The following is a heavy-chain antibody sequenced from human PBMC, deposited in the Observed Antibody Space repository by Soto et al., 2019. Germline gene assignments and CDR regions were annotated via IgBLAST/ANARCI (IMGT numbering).Heavy chain of an antibody. V-gene: IGHV3-30*18. Sequence: GGSLRLSCAASGFSFKSYGMHWVRQAPGKGLEWLAVISYDGSEKYFADSVKGRFTISRDNSKTTLYLQMDSLRAEDTAIYYCAKAPGRRGAFDIWGQGTMVTVSS. CDR3: AKAPGRRGAFDI. CDR2: ISYDGSEK. CDR1: GFSFKSYG. D-gene: IGHD3-10*01. J-gene: IGHJ3*02.